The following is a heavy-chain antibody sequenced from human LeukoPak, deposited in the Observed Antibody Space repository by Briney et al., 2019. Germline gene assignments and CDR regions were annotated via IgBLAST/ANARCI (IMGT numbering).Heavy chain of an antibody. CDR2: ITGSGGST. CDR3: ARELFDFDY. Sequence: GGSLRLSCAPSGFTFDNFAMTWVRQAPGKGLEWVSEITGSGGSTYYADSVKGRLTISRDNSKNTLYLQMNSLRAEDTAIYYCARELFDFDYWGQGTLVTVSS. J-gene: IGHJ4*02. V-gene: IGHV3-23*01. CDR1: GFTFDNFA. D-gene: IGHD3-10*01.